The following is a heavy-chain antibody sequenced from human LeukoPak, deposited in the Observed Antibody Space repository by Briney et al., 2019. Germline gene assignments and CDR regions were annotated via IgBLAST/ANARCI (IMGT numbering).Heavy chain of an antibody. CDR1: GFTFSSYA. J-gene: IGHJ4*02. CDR3: ARDRRGFIAVAGRGDLGYYFDY. V-gene: IGHV3-30-3*01. Sequence: GGSLRLSCAASGFTFSSYAVHWVRQAPGKGLEWVAVISYDGSNKYYADSVKGRFTISRDNSKNTLYLQMNNLRAEDTAVYYCARDRRGFIAVAGRGDLGYYFDYWGQGTLVTVSS. D-gene: IGHD6-19*01. CDR2: ISYDGSNK.